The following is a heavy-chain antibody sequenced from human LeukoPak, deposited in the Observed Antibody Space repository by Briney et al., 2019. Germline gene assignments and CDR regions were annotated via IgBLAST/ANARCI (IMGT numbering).Heavy chain of an antibody. CDR3: ARESWGNYGSSGYPDY. D-gene: IGHD3-22*01. V-gene: IGHV1-2*02. CDR2: INPNSGGT. Sequence: ASVKVSCKASGYTFTGYYMHWVRQAPGQGLEWMGWINPNSGGTNYAQKFQGRVTMTRDTSISTAYMELSRLRSDDTAVYYCARESWGNYGSSGYPDYWGQGTLVTVSS. J-gene: IGHJ4*02. CDR1: GYTFTGYY.